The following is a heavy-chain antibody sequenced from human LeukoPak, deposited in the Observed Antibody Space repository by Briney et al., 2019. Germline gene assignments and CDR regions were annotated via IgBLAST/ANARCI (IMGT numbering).Heavy chain of an antibody. CDR1: GYTFTSHD. CDR3: ARGGNDFWSGYYRAYYYYGMDV. D-gene: IGHD3-3*01. Sequence: ASVKVSCKASGYTFTSHDINWVRQATGQGLEWMGWMNPNSGNIGYAQKFQGRVTITADKSTSTAYMELSSLRSEDTAVYYCARGGNDFWSGYYRAYYYYGMDVWGQGTTVTVSS. V-gene: IGHV1-8*01. CDR2: MNPNSGNI. J-gene: IGHJ6*02.